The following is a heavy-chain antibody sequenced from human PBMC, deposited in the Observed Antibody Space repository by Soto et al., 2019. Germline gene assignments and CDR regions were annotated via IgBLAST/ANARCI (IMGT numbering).Heavy chain of an antibody. CDR3: ALLLWFGELPRFVDY. J-gene: IGHJ4*02. V-gene: IGHV1-69*02. D-gene: IGHD3-10*01. CDR2: IIPILGIA. Sequence: SVKVSCKASGGTFSSYTISWVRQAPGQGLEWMGRIIPILGIANYAQKFQGRVTITADKSTSTAYMELSSLRSEDTAVYYCALLLWFGELPRFVDYWGQGTPVTVSS. CDR1: GGTFSSYT.